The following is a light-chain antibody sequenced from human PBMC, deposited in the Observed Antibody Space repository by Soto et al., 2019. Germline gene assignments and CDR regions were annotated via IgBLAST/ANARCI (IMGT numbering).Light chain of an antibody. J-gene: IGKJ1*01. CDR2: DTS. Sequence: EIVLTQSPGTLSLSPGERATLSCRASQSVSGTFLAWYQQKPGQAPRLVIYDTSSRGTDIPDRFSGSGSGTDFTLAIKRLEPEECAVYYCQQYDTSPWTFGQGTKVDIK. V-gene: IGKV3-20*01. CDR3: QQYDTSPWT. CDR1: QSVSGTF.